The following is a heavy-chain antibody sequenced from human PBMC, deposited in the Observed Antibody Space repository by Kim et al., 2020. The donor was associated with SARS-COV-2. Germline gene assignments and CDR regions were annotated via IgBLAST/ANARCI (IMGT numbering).Heavy chain of an antibody. CDR3: AKEASCAESYYDY. CDR2: IWDDGRNT. CDR1: GFTFSSYG. D-gene: IGHD1-26*01. Sequence: GGSLRLSCAASGFTFSSYGMHWVRQAPGKGLEWVTIIWDDGRNTCYADSVKGRFTISRDNSKNMLYLQMNSLRAEDTAMYYCAKEASCAESYYDYWGQG. V-gene: IGHV3-33*06. J-gene: IGHJ4*02.